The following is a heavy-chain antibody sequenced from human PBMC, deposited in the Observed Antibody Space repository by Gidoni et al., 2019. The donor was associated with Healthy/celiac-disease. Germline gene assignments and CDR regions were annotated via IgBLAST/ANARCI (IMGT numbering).Heavy chain of an antibody. CDR3: AKDPSALMYYDILTGPIGGVDY. CDR2: ISYDGSNK. CDR1: GFNSRSYA. D-gene: IGHD3-9*01. Sequence: QVQLVESGGGVVQPGRSLRLSCAASGFNSRSYAMHWVPQAPGKWLEVVAVISYDGSNKYYADSVKGRFTISRDNSKNTLYLQMNSLRAEDTAVYYCAKDPSALMYYDILTGPIGGVDYWGQGTLVTVSS. J-gene: IGHJ4*02. V-gene: IGHV3-30*18.